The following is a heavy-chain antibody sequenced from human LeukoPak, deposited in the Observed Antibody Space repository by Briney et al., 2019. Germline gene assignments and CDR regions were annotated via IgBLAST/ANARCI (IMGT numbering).Heavy chain of an antibody. V-gene: IGHV1-8*01. J-gene: IGHJ4*02. CDR3: ARDHHYYGSGSYSDY. CDR2: MNPNSGNT. Sequence: ASVKVSCKASGFTFTSYDINWVRQVPGQGLEWMGWMNPNSGNTRYAQKFQGRVTITADKSTSTAYMELSSLRSEDTAVYYRARDHHYYGSGSYSDYWGQGTLVTVSS. CDR1: GFTFTSYD. D-gene: IGHD3-10*01.